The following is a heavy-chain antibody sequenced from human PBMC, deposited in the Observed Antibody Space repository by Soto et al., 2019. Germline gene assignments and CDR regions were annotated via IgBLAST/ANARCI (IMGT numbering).Heavy chain of an antibody. CDR2: IYYSGST. CDR3: ARVEQQLDGDYFDY. D-gene: IGHD6-13*01. V-gene: IGHV4-30-4*01. CDR1: GGSISSGDYY. Sequence: SETLSLTCTVSGGSISSGDYYWSWIRQPPGKGLEWIGYIYYSGSTYYNPSLKSRVTISVDRSKNQFSLKLSSVTAADTAVYYCARVEQQLDGDYFDYWGQGTLVTVSS. J-gene: IGHJ4*02.